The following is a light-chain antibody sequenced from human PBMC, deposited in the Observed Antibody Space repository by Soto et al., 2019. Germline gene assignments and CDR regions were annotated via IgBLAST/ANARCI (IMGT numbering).Light chain of an antibody. CDR3: QQYNSYPLT. CDR2: GAS. J-gene: IGKJ4*01. V-gene: IGKV3D-7*01. CDR1: QSVSSSY. Sequence: EIVMTQSPATLSLSPGERATLSCRASQSVSSSYLSWYQQKPGQAPRLLIYGASTRATGIPARFSGSGSGTEFTLTISSLQPDDFATYYCQQYNSYPLTFGGGTKVDIK.